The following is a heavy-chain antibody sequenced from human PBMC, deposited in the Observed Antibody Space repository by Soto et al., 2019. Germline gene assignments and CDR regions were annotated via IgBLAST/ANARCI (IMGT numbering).Heavy chain of an antibody. D-gene: IGHD3-16*01. CDR3: ARTKVRALTAGESDP. J-gene: IGHJ5*02. CDR2: IYTTGTT. V-gene: IGHV4-4*07. Sequence: PPETLSLTCTVSGGSITGHSWSWIRQPAGKGLEWIGRIYTTGTTNYNPSLKRRVTMSVDTSKNQISLNLTSVTAADTAVYYCARTKVRALTAGESDPWGQGTQATV. CDR1: GGSITGHS.